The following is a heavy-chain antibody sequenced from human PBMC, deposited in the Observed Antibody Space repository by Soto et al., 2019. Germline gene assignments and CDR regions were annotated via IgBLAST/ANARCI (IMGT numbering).Heavy chain of an antibody. CDR2: VSGSGDYT. CDR3: AKADSSGYKYYYGLDV. V-gene: IGHV3-23*01. CDR1: GFTFSSYA. J-gene: IGHJ6*02. D-gene: IGHD3-22*01. Sequence: EGQLLESGGGLVQPGGSLRVSGAASGFTFSSYALAWVRRAPGKGRGGASGVSGSGDYTNYADSVKGRFTISRDNSKNMLFLQINSLRAEDTAVYYCAKADSSGYKYYYGLDVWGQGTTVTVSS.